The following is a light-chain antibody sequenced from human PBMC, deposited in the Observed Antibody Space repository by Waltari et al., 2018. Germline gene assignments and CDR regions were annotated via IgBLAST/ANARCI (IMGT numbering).Light chain of an antibody. CDR2: KDS. CDR1: ALPKQY. V-gene: IGLV3-25*03. CDR3: QSADSSDTSWV. J-gene: IGLJ3*02. Sequence: SYELTQPPSVSVSPGQTARITCSGDALPKQYVFWYQQKPGQAPVLGIYKDSERPSGIHERVSGSSSGTTATLTISGVQAEDEADYYCQSADSSDTSWVFGGGTKVTVL.